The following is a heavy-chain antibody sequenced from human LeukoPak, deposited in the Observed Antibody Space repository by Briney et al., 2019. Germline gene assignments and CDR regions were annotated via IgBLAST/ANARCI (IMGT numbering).Heavy chain of an antibody. Sequence: PGGSLRLSCAASGFTFSSYAMHWVRQAPGKGLEWVAVISYDGSNKYYADSVKGRFTISRDNSKNTLYLQMNSLRAEDTAVYYCARGGYQLLHVYYFDYWGQGTLVTVSS. D-gene: IGHD2-2*01. CDR1: GFTFSSYA. V-gene: IGHV3-30-3*01. CDR2: ISYDGSNK. CDR3: ARGGYQLLHVYYFDY. J-gene: IGHJ4*02.